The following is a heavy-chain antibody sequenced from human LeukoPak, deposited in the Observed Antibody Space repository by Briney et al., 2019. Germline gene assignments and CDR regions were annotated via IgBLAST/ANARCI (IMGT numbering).Heavy chain of an antibody. CDR2: IKSNSDGGTT. Sequence: TGGSLRLSCAASGFTFTNAWMNWVRQAPGKGLEWVGRIKSNSDGGTTDYAAPVKGRFTISRDDSKHTVYLQMDSLKIEDTAVYYCSTLLHWGQGALVTVSS. J-gene: IGHJ4*02. CDR1: GFTFTNAW. V-gene: IGHV3-15*07. CDR3: STLLH.